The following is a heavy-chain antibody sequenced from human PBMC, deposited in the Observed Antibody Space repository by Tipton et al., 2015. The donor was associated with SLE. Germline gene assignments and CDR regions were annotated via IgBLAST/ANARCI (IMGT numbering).Heavy chain of an antibody. Sequence: TLSLTCTVSDGSISSSNYYWGWIRQPPGKGLEWIGSIFYTGSTFYNPSLKSRVSFSIDTSKNQFSLKLNSVTAADTAVYYCARRLYSGPFDNWGQGTLVTVST. CDR3: ARRLYSGPFDN. J-gene: IGHJ4*02. V-gene: IGHV4-39*07. CDR2: IFYTGST. D-gene: IGHD5-12*01. CDR1: DGSISSSNYY.